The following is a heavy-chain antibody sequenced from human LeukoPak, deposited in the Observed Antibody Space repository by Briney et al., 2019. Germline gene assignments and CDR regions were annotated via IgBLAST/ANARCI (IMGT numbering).Heavy chain of an antibody. D-gene: IGHD2-15*01. CDR3: ARDTAVVAATPYPFDY. Sequence: ASVKVSCKASGYTFTSYGISRVRQAPGQGLEWMGWISAYNGNTNYAQKLQGRVTMTTDTSTSTAYMELRSLRSDDTAVYYCARDTAVVAATPYPFDYWGQGTLVTVSS. CDR2: ISAYNGNT. J-gene: IGHJ4*02. V-gene: IGHV1-18*01. CDR1: GYTFTSYG.